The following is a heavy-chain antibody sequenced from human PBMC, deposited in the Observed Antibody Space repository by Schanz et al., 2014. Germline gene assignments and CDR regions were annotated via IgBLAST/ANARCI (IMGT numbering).Heavy chain of an antibody. D-gene: IGHD2-21*01. V-gene: IGHV1-18*01. CDR3: ARDRLECGAECYSVEVFEI. Sequence: QVQLVQSGAEVKKPGASVKVSCKASGYTFTSHGISWVRQAPGQGLEWMGWISPYNGNTNYAQKLQGRVTMTADTSTSTAYMDLRSLRSEDTAVYYCARDRLECGAECYSVEVFEIWGQGTLVIVSS. CDR1: GYTFTSHG. CDR2: ISPYNGNT. J-gene: IGHJ4*02.